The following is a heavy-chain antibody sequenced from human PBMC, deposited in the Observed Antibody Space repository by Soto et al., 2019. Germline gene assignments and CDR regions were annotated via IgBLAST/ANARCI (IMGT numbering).Heavy chain of an antibody. Sequence: QVQLQESGPGLVKPSQTLSLTCTVSGGSISSGGYYWSWIRQHPGKGLEWIGYIYYSGSTYYNPSLKSRVTLSVDTSKNQFSLKLGAVNAADTAVYYCARDTWGGAGGTPGVELKNWFDPWGQGTLVTVSS. D-gene: IGHD1-26*01. CDR2: IYYSGST. J-gene: IGHJ5*02. CDR1: GGSISSGGYY. V-gene: IGHV4-31*03. CDR3: ARDTWGGAGGTPGVELKNWFDP.